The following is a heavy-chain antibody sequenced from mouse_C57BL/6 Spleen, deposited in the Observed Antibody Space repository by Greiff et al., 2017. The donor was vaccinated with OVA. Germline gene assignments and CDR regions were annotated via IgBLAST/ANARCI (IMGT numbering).Heavy chain of an antibody. V-gene: IGHV5-4*01. CDR2: ISDGGSYT. Sequence: EVQLVESGGGLVKPGGSLKLSCAASGFTFSSYAMSWVRQTPEKRLEWVAPISDGGSYTYYPDNVKGRVTISRDNAKNNLYLQMSHLKSEDTAMYYCARDRSNSPGFDYWGQGTLVTVSA. D-gene: IGHD2-5*01. CDR3: ARDRSNSPGFDY. J-gene: IGHJ3*01. CDR1: GFTFSSYA.